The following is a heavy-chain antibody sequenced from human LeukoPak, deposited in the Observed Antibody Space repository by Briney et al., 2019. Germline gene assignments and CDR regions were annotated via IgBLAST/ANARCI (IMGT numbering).Heavy chain of an antibody. CDR2: ISPYNGNT. V-gene: IGHV1-18*01. CDR3: ARVAAGTRTSWNRLGLYYYYYYMDV. D-gene: IGHD6-13*01. Sequence: ASVKVSCKASGYTFTSYGISWVRQAPGQGLEWMGWISPYNGNTNYAPTLQGRVTMTTDTPTSTAYMELRSLRSDDTAVYYCARVAAGTRTSWNRLGLYYYYYYMDVWGKGTTVTVSS. J-gene: IGHJ6*03. CDR1: GYTFTSYG.